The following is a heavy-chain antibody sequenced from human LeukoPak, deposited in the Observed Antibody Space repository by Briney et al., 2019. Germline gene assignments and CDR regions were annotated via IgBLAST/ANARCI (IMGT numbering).Heavy chain of an antibody. V-gene: IGHV4-39*01. CDR2: IYYSGST. CDR3: ARHPWQLVSFDY. CDR1: GGSISSSSYY. J-gene: IGHJ4*02. D-gene: IGHD6-6*01. Sequence: PSETLSLTCTVSGGSISSSSYYWGWIRQPPGKGLEWIGSIYYSGSTYYNPSLKSRVTISVDTSKNQFSLKLSSVTAADTAVYYCARHPWQLVSFDYWGQGTLVTVSS.